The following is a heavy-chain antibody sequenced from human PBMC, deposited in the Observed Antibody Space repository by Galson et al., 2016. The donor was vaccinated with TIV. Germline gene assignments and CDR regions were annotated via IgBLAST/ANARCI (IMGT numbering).Heavy chain of an antibody. CDR2: INWSSAST. J-gene: IGHJ6*02. CDR3: AKGAKDHVYHGMDV. V-gene: IGHV3-9*01. CDR1: GFAFDAYA. Sequence: SLRLSCAASGFAFDAYAMHWVRQPQGKGLEWVSGINWSSASTGYAGSVKGRFTISRDNAKNSLYLQMHSLRPEDTALYYCAKGAKDHVYHGMDVWGQGTTDSVSS. D-gene: IGHD1-14*01.